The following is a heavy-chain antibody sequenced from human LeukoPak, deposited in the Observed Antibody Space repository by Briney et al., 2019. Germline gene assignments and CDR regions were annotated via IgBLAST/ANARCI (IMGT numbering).Heavy chain of an antibody. V-gene: IGHV4-34*01. CDR3: ARWGGSATALYYFDY. Sequence: PSETLSLTCAVYGGSFSGYYWSWIRQPPGKGVGWVWEINHSGSTNYNPSLKSRVTISVDTSKNQFSLKLSSVTAADTAVYYCARWGGSATALYYFDYWGQGTLVTVSS. D-gene: IGHD6-13*01. CDR2: INHSGST. CDR1: GGSFSGYY. J-gene: IGHJ4*02.